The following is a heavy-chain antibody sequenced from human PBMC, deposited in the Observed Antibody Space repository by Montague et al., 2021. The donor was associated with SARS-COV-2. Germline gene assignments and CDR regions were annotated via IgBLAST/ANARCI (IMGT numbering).Heavy chain of an antibody. Sequence: SETLSLTCTVSGGSISSYYWSWIRQPPGKGLECIGYIYYSGSTNYNPSLKSRVTISVDTSKNQFSLKLTSVTAADTAVYYCARDLVAGGMDVWGQGTTVTGSS. CDR2: IYYSGST. V-gene: IGHV4-59*01. CDR3: ARDLVAGGMDV. J-gene: IGHJ6*02. CDR1: GGSISSYY. D-gene: IGHD2-8*02.